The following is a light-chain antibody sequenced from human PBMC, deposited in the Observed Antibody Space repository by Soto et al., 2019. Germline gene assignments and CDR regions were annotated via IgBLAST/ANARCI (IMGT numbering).Light chain of an antibody. CDR2: GAS. Sequence: EIVLTHSPATLSLSPGERATLSCRASQSVGRSLAWYQHKPGQAPRLLIYGASNRATGIPDRFSGSGSGTDFTLTISRLEPEDFAVYYCQQYGSSGTFGQGTKVDIK. CDR3: QQYGSSGT. J-gene: IGKJ1*01. V-gene: IGKV3-20*01. CDR1: QSVGRS.